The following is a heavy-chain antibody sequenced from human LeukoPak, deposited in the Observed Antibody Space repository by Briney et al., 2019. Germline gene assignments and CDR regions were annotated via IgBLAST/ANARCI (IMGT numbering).Heavy chain of an antibody. CDR3: AKTHSSGWLFDY. D-gene: IGHD6-19*01. CDR2: IRLDGGST. V-gene: IGHV3-23*01. J-gene: IGHJ4*02. CDR1: GFTFSDYA. Sequence: GGSLRHSCAASGFTFSDYAMSWVRQAPGKGLEWVSLIRLDGGSTYYADSVKGRFTISRDNSENTLYLQMNSLRAEDTAVYYCAKTHSSGWLFDYWGQGTLVSVSS.